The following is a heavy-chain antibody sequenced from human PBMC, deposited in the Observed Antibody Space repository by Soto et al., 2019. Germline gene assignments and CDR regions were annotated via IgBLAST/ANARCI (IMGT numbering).Heavy chain of an antibody. D-gene: IGHD3-16*01. J-gene: IGHJ4*02. Sequence: LSFTCNLSTGSFRNFYLLWFRQPPGKGLEWVGHVHYGGSTNYSPSLNSRATIILDTSKSQLSLQLRSVTAADTAMYFCARGVDYYAASDEFSFDSWGQGTLVTVSS. CDR2: VHYGGST. CDR3: ARGVDYYAASDEFSFDS. V-gene: IGHV4-59*01. CDR1: TGSFRNFY.